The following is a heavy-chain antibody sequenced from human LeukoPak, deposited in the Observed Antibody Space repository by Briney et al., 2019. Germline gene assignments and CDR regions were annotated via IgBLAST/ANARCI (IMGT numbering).Heavy chain of an antibody. D-gene: IGHD2-2*02. CDR2: ISYDGSNK. CDR1: GFTFSSYA. Sequence: PGRSLRLSCAASGFTFSSYAMHWVRQAPGKGLGWVAFISYDGSNKYYADSVKGRFTISRDNSKNTLYLQMNSLRAEDTAVYYCARDLVVVPAAIYYWGQGTLVTVSS. J-gene: IGHJ4*02. CDR3: ARDLVVVPAAIYY. V-gene: IGHV3-30*01.